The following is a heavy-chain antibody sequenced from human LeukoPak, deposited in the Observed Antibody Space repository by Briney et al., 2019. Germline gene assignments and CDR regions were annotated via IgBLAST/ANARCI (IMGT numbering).Heavy chain of an antibody. V-gene: IGHV4-34*01. Sequence: SETLSLTCAVYGGSFSGYYWSWIRQPPGKGLEWIGEINHGGSTNYNPSLKSRVTISVDTSKNQFSLKLSSVTAADTAVYYCAGGGSITMVRGVKSPKFDPWGQGTLVTVSS. CDR1: GGSFSGYY. D-gene: IGHD3-10*01. J-gene: IGHJ5*02. CDR3: AGGGSITMVRGVKSPKFDP. CDR2: INHGGST.